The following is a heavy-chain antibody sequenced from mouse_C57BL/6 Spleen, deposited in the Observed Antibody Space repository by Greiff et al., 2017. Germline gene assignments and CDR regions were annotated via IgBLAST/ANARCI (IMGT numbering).Heavy chain of an antibody. CDR3: ARDGYDGVYYFDY. CDR2: ISSGSSTI. CDR1: GFTFSDYG. J-gene: IGHJ2*01. V-gene: IGHV5-17*01. D-gene: IGHD2-2*01. Sequence: EVNVVESGGGLVKPGGSLKLSCAASGFTFSDYGMHWVRQAPEKGLEWVAYISSGSSTIYYADTVKGRFTISRDNAKNTLFLQMTSLRSEDTAMYYCARDGYDGVYYFDYWGQGTTLTVSS.